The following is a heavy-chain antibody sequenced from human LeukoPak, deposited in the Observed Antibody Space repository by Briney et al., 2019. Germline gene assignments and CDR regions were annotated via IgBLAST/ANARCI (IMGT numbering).Heavy chain of an antibody. CDR3: ARDVWQQLVGYYFDY. CDR1: GYTFTSYD. J-gene: IGHJ4*02. D-gene: IGHD6-13*01. Sequence: GASVKVSFKASGYTFTSYDINWVRQATGQGLEWMGWMNPNSGNTGYAQKFQGRVTMTRNTSISTAYMDLSSLRSEDTAVYYCARDVWQQLVGYYFDYWGQGTLVTVSS. CDR2: MNPNSGNT. V-gene: IGHV1-8*01.